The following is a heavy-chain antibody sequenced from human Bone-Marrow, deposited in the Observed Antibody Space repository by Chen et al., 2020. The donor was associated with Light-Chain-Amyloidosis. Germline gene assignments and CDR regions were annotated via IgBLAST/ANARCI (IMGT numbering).Heavy chain of an antibody. CDR1: GFACRSYA. Sequence: EVQLVESGGGLLQRGGSLRLSCAESGFACRSYAMRWVRQAPGKGLEWVSTISGSGGSRYYGDSVKGRLTISRDNSKNALFLQMNSLRAEDTAVYYCAKDISYDDILPGYPADAFDIWGQGTMVTVSS. D-gene: IGHD3-9*01. CDR2: ISGSGGSR. CDR3: AKDISYDDILPGYPADAFDI. V-gene: IGHV3-23*04. J-gene: IGHJ3*02.